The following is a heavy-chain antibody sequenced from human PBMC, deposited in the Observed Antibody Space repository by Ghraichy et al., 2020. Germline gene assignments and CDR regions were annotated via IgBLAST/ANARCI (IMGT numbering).Heavy chain of an antibody. J-gene: IGHJ5*02. D-gene: IGHD6-19*01. V-gene: IGHV6-1*01. Sequence: SQTLSLTCAISGDSVSTNSAAWNWIRQSPSRGLEWLGRTYYRSKWYNDYAVSVKSRITINPDTSKNQFSLHLNSVTPEDPAGYYCVRDSGWSNWFDPWGQGTLVTVSS. CDR2: TYYRSKWYN. CDR3: VRDSGWSNWFDP. CDR1: GDSVSTNSAA.